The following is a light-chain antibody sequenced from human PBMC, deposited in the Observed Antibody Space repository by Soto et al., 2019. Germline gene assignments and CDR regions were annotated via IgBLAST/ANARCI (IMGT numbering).Light chain of an antibody. CDR2: AAS. CDR3: QQARSFPVT. J-gene: IGKJ5*01. V-gene: IGKV1-9*01. Sequence: IQMTQSPANLSGSVGDRVPITGRASQGISSYVAWYQQKPGQAHKLLIYAASTLQSGVPSRFSGRGSGTDFTLTITSLQSEDVATYDCQQARSFPVTFGQGTRLEIK. CDR1: QGISSY.